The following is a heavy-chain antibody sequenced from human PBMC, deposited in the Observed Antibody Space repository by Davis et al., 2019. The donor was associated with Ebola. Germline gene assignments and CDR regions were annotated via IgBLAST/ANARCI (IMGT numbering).Heavy chain of an antibody. D-gene: IGHD1-26*01. CDR1: GFTFSNYH. J-gene: IGHJ4*02. CDR3: AKGSWEPRGIDC. V-gene: IGHV3-21*01. CDR2: ISSTSSYI. Sequence: GESLKISCAASGFTFSNYHMNWVRQAPGKGLEWVSSISSTSSYIYYADSVKGRFTISRDNAKNSLYLQMNSLRAEDTAVYYCAKGSWEPRGIDCWGQGTLVTVSS.